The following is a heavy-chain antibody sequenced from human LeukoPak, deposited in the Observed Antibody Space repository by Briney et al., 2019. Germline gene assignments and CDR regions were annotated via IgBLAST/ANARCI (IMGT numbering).Heavy chain of an antibody. CDR2: INTDASDT. Sequence: PGGSLRLSCAASGFTFSSYGMHWVRQAPGKGLVWVSRINTDASDTKYADSVKGRLTISRDNAKNTLYLQMNSLRAEDTAVYYCVREYSSSSGRYFDYWAREPWSPSPQ. J-gene: IGHJ4*02. D-gene: IGHD6-6*01. V-gene: IGHV3-74*03. CDR3: VREYSSSSGRYFDY. CDR1: GFTFSSYG.